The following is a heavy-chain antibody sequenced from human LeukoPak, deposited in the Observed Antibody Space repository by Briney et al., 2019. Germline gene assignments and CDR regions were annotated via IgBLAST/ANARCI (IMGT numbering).Heavy chain of an antibody. Sequence: GESLKISCKGSGYSFTSYWIGWVHQLPGKGLEWMGIIYPGDSDTRYSPSFQGQVTISADKSISTAYLQWSSLKASDTAMYYCATRRHCSSTSCYWFDPWGQGTLVTVSS. CDR2: IYPGDSDT. D-gene: IGHD2-2*01. CDR1: GYSFTSYW. V-gene: IGHV5-51*07. CDR3: ATRRHCSSTSCYWFDP. J-gene: IGHJ5*02.